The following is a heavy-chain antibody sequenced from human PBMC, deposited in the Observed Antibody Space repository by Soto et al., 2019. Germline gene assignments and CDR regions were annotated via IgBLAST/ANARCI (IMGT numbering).Heavy chain of an antibody. J-gene: IGHJ6*02. V-gene: IGHV1-69*12. Sequence: QVQLVQSGAEVKKPGSSVKVSCKASGGTFSNYAFSWVRQAPGQGLEWLGGIMPIFGRADSAQKFRGRVTITAVESTSTVHWELSSLRSEDTAVYYCARGWKEAGIGGNYYYGMDVWGQGTTVTVSS. CDR2: IMPIFGRA. D-gene: IGHD6-19*01. CDR3: ARGWKEAGIGGNYYYGMDV. CDR1: GGTFSNYA.